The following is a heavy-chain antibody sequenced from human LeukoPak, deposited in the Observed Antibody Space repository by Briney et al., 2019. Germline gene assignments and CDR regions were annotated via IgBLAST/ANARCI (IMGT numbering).Heavy chain of an antibody. D-gene: IGHD1-26*01. CDR1: GFTFSSYG. Sequence: GGSLRLSCAASGFTFSSYGMHWVRQAPGKGLEWVAFIRYDGSNKYYADSVKGRFTISRDNSKNTLYLQMNSLRAEDTAVYYCAKDGEWELQNPFDYWGQGTLVTVSS. CDR2: IRYDGSNK. J-gene: IGHJ4*02. V-gene: IGHV3-30*02. CDR3: AKDGEWELQNPFDY.